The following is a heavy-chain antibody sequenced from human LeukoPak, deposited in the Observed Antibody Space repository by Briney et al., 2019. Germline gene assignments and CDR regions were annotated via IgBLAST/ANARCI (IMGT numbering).Heavy chain of an antibody. Sequence: ASVKVSCKASGYTFTGYYMHWVRQAPGQGLEWMGWINPNSGNTGYAQKFQGRVTMTRNTSISTAYMELSSLRSEDTAVYYCARGFGGVAAAGHDFDYWGQGTLVTVSS. CDR2: INPNSGNT. V-gene: IGHV1-8*02. CDR3: ARGFGGVAAAGHDFDY. J-gene: IGHJ4*02. D-gene: IGHD6-13*01. CDR1: GYTFTGYY.